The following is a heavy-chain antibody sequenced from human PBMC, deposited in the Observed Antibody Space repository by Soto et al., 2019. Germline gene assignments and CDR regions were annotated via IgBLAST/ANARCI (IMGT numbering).Heavy chain of an antibody. Sequence: NPSETLSLTCTVSDDSISLYYWSWVRQPPGKRLEWIGFIDYSGTTKYSPSLKSRVTISLDTSKNQFSLNLSSVTAADTAVYFCARGSRNWPEDYYFDLWGQGTLVTVSS. J-gene: IGHJ4*02. CDR1: DDSISLYY. CDR3: ARGSRNWPEDYYFDL. CDR2: IDYSGTT. D-gene: IGHD6-13*01. V-gene: IGHV4-59*01.